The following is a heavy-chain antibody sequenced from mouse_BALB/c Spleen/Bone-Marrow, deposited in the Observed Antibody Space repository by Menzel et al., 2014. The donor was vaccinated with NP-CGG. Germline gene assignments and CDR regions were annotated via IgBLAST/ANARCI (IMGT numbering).Heavy chain of an antibody. V-gene: IGHV5-9-3*01. CDR2: ISSGGSYT. CDR3: ARHYYGSSYYFDY. Sequence: EVHLVESGGDLVKPGGSLKLSCAASGFTFSSYAMSWVRQTPEKRLEWVATISSGGSYTYYPDSVKGRFTISRDNAKNTLYLQMSSLRSEDTAMYYCARHYYGSSYYFDYWGQGTTLTVSS. D-gene: IGHD1-1*01. J-gene: IGHJ2*01. CDR1: GFTFSSYA.